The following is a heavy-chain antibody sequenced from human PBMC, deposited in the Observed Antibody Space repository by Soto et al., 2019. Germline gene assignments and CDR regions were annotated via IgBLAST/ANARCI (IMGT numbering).Heavy chain of an antibody. CDR3: ARVPGITGTSNRGYYSGMDV. V-gene: IGHV1-69*01. Sequence: QVQLVQSGAEVKKPGSSVKVSCKASGGTFSSYAISWVRQAPGQGLEWMGGIIPIFGTANYAQKFQGRVTITADESTSTAYMELSSLRSEDTAVYYCARVPGITGTSNRGYYSGMDVWGQGTTVTVSS. D-gene: IGHD1-20*01. CDR1: GGTFSSYA. CDR2: IIPIFGTA. J-gene: IGHJ6*02.